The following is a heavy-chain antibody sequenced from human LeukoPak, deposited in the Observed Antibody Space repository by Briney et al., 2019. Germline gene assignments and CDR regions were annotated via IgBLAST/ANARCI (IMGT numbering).Heavy chain of an antibody. J-gene: IGHJ4*02. CDR3: AKTGTPWYYFDY. V-gene: IGHV3-23*01. D-gene: IGHD6-13*01. Sequence: PGGSLRLSCAASGFIFSSYAMSWVRQAPGKGLEWVSAISGSGGSTYYADSVKGRFTISRDNSKNTLYLQMNSLRAEDTAVYYCAKTGTPWYYFDYWGQGTLVTVSS. CDR1: GFIFSSYA. CDR2: ISGSGGST.